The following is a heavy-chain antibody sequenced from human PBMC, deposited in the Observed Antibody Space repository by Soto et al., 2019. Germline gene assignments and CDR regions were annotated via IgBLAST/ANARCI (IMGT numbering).Heavy chain of an antibody. J-gene: IGHJ6*02. Sequence: GGSLRLSCAASGLTFSSYGMHWVRKAPGMGLEWVAVISYDGSNKYYADSVKGRFTISRDNSKNTLYLQMNSLRAEDTAVYYCAKVSSMADYYYYGMDVWGQGTTVTVSS. V-gene: IGHV3-30*18. CDR3: AKVSSMADYYYYGMDV. CDR2: ISYDGSNK. CDR1: GLTFSSYG.